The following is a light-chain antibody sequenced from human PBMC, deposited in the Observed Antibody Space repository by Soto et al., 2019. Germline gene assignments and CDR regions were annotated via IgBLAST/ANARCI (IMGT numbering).Light chain of an antibody. J-gene: IGKJ1*01. Sequence: EIVLTQSPGTLSLSPGERATLSCRASQNINSDYFAWYQQKPGQAPRLLIFGASTRATGIPDRFSGSGSGTEFTLTISSLQSEDFAVYYCQQYNNWPRTFGQGTKVDIK. CDR1: QNINSD. V-gene: IGKV3D-15*01. CDR2: GAS. CDR3: QQYNNWPRT.